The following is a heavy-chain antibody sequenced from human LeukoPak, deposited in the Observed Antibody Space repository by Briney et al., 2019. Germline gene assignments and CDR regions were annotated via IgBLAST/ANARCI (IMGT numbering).Heavy chain of an antibody. CDR2: ISWNSGSI. CDR3: VRSITMFQY. D-gene: IGHD3-10*01. J-gene: IGHJ1*01. Sequence: PGRSLRLSCAASGFTFDDYAMHWVRHAPGKGLEWVSGISWNSGSIVYADSVKGRFIISRDNAKNSLHLQMNSLRAEDTALYYCVRSITMFQYWGQGTLVTVSS. V-gene: IGHV3-9*01. CDR1: GFTFDDYA.